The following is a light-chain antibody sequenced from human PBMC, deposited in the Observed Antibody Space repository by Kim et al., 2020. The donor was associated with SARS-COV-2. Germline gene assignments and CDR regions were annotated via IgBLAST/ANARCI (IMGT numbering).Light chain of an antibody. CDR1: SSNIGANYD. V-gene: IGLV1-40*01. J-gene: IGLJ2*01. CDR2: GNN. Sequence: QSVLTQPPSVSGAPGQTVTISCTGTSSNIGANYDVHWYQQLPGTAPKLLIYGNNNRPSGVPDRFSGSQSGTSASLAITGLQAEDEADYYCQSYDSTLSCVIFGGGTQLTVL. CDR3: QSYDSTLSCVI.